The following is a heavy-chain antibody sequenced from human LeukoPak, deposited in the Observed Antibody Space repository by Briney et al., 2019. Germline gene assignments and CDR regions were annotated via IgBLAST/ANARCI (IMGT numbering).Heavy chain of an antibody. V-gene: IGHV4-34*01. D-gene: IGHD3-3*01. CDR3: AREKYDFWSGHGTKTKYYYYYYYMDV. Sequence: SETLSLTCAVYGGSFSGYYWSWIRQPPGKGLEWIGEINRSGSTNHNPSLKSRVTISVDTSKNQFSLKLSSVTAADTAVYYCAREKYDFWSGHGTKTKYYYYYYYMDVWGKGTTVTVSS. CDR1: GGSFSGYY. J-gene: IGHJ6*03. CDR2: INRSGST.